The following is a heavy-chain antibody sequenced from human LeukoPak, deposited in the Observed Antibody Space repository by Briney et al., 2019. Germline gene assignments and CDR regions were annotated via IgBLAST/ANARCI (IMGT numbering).Heavy chain of an antibody. V-gene: IGHV1-2*06. D-gene: IGHD6-13*01. Sequence: GASVKVSCKASGYTFTGYYMHWVRQAPGQGLEWMGRINPNSGGTNYAQKFQGRVTMARDTSISTAYMELSRLRSDDTAVYYCARPRRGSSWYDYWGQGTLVTVSS. J-gene: IGHJ4*02. CDR2: INPNSGGT. CDR1: GYTFTGYY. CDR3: ARPRRGSSWYDY.